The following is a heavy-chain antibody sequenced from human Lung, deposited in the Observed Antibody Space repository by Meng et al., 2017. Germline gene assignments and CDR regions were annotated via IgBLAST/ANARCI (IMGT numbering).Heavy chain of an antibody. D-gene: IGHD4-11*01. CDR3: ARGPTTMAHDFDY. CDR1: GGSFSDYY. V-gene: IGHV4-34*01. CDR2: INHSGST. Sequence: QVQLQQGGAGLVKPSETLSLTCVGSGGSFSDYYWSWIRQSPGKGLEWIGEINHSGSTNYNPSLESRATISVDTSQNNLSLKLSSVTAADSAVYYCARGPTTMAHDFDYWGQGTLVTVSS. J-gene: IGHJ4*02.